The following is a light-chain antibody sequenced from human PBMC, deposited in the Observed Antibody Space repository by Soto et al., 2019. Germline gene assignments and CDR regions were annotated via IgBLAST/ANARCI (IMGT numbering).Light chain of an antibody. CDR2: WAS. CDR3: QQYYSTPQT. CDR1: QSVLYSSNNKNY. J-gene: IGKJ1*01. Sequence: IGMTQDLDSLGVSLGERATINCKSSQSVLYSSNNKNYLAWYQQKPGQPPKLLIYWASTRESGVPDRFSGSGSGTDFTLTISSLQAEDVAVYYCQQYYSTPQTFGQGTKVDI. V-gene: IGKV4-1*01.